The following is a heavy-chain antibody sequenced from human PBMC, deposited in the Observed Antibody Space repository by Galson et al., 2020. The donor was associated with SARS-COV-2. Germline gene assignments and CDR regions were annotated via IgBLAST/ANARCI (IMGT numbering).Heavy chain of an antibody. CDR1: GFTFDDYA. V-gene: IGHV3-9*01. D-gene: IGHD5-18*01. J-gene: IGHJ2*01. CDR3: AKDGPRTAMAYWYFDL. Sequence: TGGSLRLSCAASGFTFDDYAMHWVRQAPGKGLEWVSGISWNSGSIGYADSVKGRLTISRDNAKNSLYLQMNSLRSEDTALYYCAKDGPRTAMAYWYFDLWGRGTLVIVSS. CDR2: ISWNSGSI.